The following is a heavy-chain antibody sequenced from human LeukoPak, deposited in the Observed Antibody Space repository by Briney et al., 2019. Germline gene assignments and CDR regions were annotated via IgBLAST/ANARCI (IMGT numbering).Heavy chain of an antibody. J-gene: IGHJ4*02. D-gene: IGHD1-26*01. CDR3: ARAYSGSYFYFDY. CDR2: INPNSGGT. Sequence: ASVKVSCKASGYTFTGYYMHWVRQAPGQGLEWMGCINPNSGGTNYAQKFQGRVTMTRDTSISTAYMELSRLRSDDTAVYYCARAYSGSYFYFDYWGQGTLVTVSS. V-gene: IGHV1-2*02. CDR1: GYTFTGYY.